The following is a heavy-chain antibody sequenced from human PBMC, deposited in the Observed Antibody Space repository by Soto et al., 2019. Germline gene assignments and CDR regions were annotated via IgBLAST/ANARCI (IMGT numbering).Heavy chain of an antibody. CDR3: EREDRYSGPFDY. V-gene: IGHV3-7*01. CDR1: GVSFSSYW. CDR2: VSSDGRDK. D-gene: IGHD3-16*02. Sequence: EVQLEESGGGLVQPGGSLRLSCAASGVSFSSYWMSWVRQAPGKGPEWVAIVSSDGRDKTYAESVKGRFTISRDNTENSLFLQMTSLRAAATAGYYGEREDRYSGPFDYWGQGALVTVSS. J-gene: IGHJ4*02.